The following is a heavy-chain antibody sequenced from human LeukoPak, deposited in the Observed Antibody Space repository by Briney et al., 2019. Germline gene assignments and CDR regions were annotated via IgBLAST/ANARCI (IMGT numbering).Heavy chain of an antibody. CDR1: GYTFTSYG. D-gene: IGHD1-26*01. V-gene: IGHV1-18*01. CDR3: ARAKSGPGSPTTDFDY. CDR2: ISAYNGNT. Sequence: ASVKVSCKASGYTFTSYGISWVRQASGQGLEWMGWISAYNGNTNYAQKLQGRVTMTTDTSTSTAYMELRSLRSDDTAVYYCARAKSGPGSPTTDFDYWGQGTLVTVSS. J-gene: IGHJ4*02.